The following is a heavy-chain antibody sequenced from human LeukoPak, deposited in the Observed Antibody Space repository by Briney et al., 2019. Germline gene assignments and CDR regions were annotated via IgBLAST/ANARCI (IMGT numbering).Heavy chain of an antibody. J-gene: IGHJ4*02. CDR2: ISSDVSST. V-gene: IGHV3-74*01. Sequence: GGSLRLFCSASGFTFRSYWMHWVRQAPGKGLGWVSRISSDVSSTSYADSVKGRFTISRDNSKNMLYLQMNSLSAEDTAVYYCARDRGYCSSRSCFEVWGQGTPVTVSS. CDR3: ARDRGYCSSRSCFEV. CDR1: GFTFRSYW. D-gene: IGHD2-2*01.